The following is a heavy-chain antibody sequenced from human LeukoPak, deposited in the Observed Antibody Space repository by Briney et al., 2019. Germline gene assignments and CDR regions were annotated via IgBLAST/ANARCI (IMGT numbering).Heavy chain of an antibody. D-gene: IGHD1-26*01. Sequence: ASVKVSCEASGYMFTDYNIHWVRQAPGHGLEWMGVINPSGGSTSYAEKFQGRVTMTRDTSTSTVYMELSSLRSDDTAVYYCARVPLGGSQRYSFHYWGQGTLVTVSS. J-gene: IGHJ4*02. CDR1: GYMFTDYN. V-gene: IGHV1-46*01. CDR3: ARVPLGGSQRYSFHY. CDR2: INPSGGST.